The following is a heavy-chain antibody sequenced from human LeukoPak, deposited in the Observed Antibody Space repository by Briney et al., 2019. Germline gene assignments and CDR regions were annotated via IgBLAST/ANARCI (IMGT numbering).Heavy chain of an antibody. J-gene: IGHJ4*02. V-gene: IGHV4-39*07. CDR1: GGSISSSSYY. CDR2: IYYSGST. CDR3: ARDRSGSYHSFDY. D-gene: IGHD1-26*01. Sequence: KPSETLSLTCTVSGGSISSSSYYWGWIRQPPGKGLEWIGSIYYSGSTYYNPSLKSRVTISVDTSKNQFSLKLSSVTAAGTAVYYCARDRSGSYHSFDYWGQGTLVTVSS.